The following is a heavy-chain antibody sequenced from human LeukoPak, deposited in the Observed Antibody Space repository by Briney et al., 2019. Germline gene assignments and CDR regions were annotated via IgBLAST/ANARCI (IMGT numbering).Heavy chain of an antibody. D-gene: IGHD3-10*01. J-gene: IGHJ4*02. V-gene: IGHV3-9*01. CDR1: GFTFDDYA. CDR2: ISWNSGNI. Sequence: GGSLRLSCAASGFTFDDYAMHWVRQAPGKGLEWVSGISWNSGNIGYADSVKGRFTISRDNAKNSLYLQMNSLRAEDTALYYCAKDTYGSGSYNFDYWGQGTLVTVSS. CDR3: AKDTYGSGSYNFDY.